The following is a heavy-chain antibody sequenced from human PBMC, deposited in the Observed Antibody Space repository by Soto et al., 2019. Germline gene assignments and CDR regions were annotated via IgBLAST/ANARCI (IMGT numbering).Heavy chain of an antibody. Sequence: SETLSLTCAVYGGSFSGYYWSWIRQPPGKGLEWIGEINHSGSTNYNPSLKSRVTISVDTSKNQFSLKLSSVTAADTAVYYCARGLLYYDILTGYYPYNWFDPWGQGTLVTVSS. CDR2: INHSGST. J-gene: IGHJ5*02. CDR3: ARGLLYYDILTGYYPYNWFDP. CDR1: GGSFSGYY. V-gene: IGHV4-34*01. D-gene: IGHD3-9*01.